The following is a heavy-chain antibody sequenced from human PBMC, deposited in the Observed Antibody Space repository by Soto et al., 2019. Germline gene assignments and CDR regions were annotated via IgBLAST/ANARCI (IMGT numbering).Heavy chain of an antibody. CDR2: ISAYNGNT. D-gene: IGHD1-26*01. CDR3: ARVDPLIIGATTFEY. CDR1: GYTFTSYG. V-gene: IGHV1-18*01. J-gene: IGHJ4*02. Sequence: QVQLVQSGAEVKKPGASVKVSCKASGYTFTSYGISWVRQAPGQGLEWMGWISAYNGNTNYAQKLQGRVTMTTDTSTSKAYRELRGLRPDDTAVHYCARVDPLIIGATTFEYWGQGTLVTVSS.